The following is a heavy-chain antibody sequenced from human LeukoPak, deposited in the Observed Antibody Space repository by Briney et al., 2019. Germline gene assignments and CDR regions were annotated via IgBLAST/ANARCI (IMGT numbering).Heavy chain of an antibody. V-gene: IGHV3-30*04. Sequence: PGGSLRLSCAASGFTCSSYAMHWVRQAPGKGLEWVAVISYDGSNKYYADSVKGRFTISRDNSKNTLYLQMNSLRAEDTAVYYCAREPGYCSGGSCYSVIYYYYGMDVWGKGTTVTVSS. D-gene: IGHD2-15*01. CDR2: ISYDGSNK. CDR3: AREPGYCSGGSCYSVIYYYYGMDV. J-gene: IGHJ6*04. CDR1: GFTCSSYA.